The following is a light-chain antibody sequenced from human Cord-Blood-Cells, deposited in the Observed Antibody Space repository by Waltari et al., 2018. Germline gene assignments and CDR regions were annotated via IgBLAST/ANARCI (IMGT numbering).Light chain of an antibody. V-gene: IGLV2-14*03. J-gene: IGLJ3*02. CDR3: SSYTSSSTWV. CDR2: DVS. Sequence: QSALTQPPSVSGSPGQSLPISCPGTSSDVGGYNYVSWYQQHPGKAPKLMIYDVSNRPSGVSNRFCGSKSGNTASLTISGLQAEDEADYYCSSYTSSSTWVFGGVTELTVL. CDR1: SSDVGGYNY.